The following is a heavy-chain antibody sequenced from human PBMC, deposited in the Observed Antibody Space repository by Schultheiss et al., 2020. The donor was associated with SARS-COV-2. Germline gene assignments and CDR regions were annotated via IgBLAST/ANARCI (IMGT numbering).Heavy chain of an antibody. CDR1: GFTFSRQG. D-gene: IGHD3-10*01. J-gene: IGHJ4*02. Sequence: GESLKISCEASGFTFSRQGIHWVRQAPGKGLEWVTIIWHDGSQKYYADSVKGRFIISRDNSKNTVYLQMNSLRAEDTAVYYCARAEVYGSGLSDYWGQGTLVTVSS. V-gene: IGHV3-33*01. CDR3: ARAEVYGSGLSDY. CDR2: IWHDGSQK.